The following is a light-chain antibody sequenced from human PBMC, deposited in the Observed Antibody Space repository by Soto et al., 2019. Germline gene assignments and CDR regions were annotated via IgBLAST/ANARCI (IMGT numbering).Light chain of an antibody. J-gene: IGKJ1*01. Sequence: EIVLTQSPGTLSLSPGERATLSCRASQSVSSSYLAWYQQKPGQAPRLLIYGASSRATGIPDRFSGSGSGTDFTLTISRLEPEDFAVYYCQQYGSSPPWTFGQGIKVEI. CDR1: QSVSSSY. V-gene: IGKV3-20*01. CDR2: GAS. CDR3: QQYGSSPPWT.